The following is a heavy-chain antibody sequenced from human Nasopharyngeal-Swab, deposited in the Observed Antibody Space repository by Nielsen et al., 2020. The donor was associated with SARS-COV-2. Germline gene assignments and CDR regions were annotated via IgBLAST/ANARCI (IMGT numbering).Heavy chain of an antibody. V-gene: IGHV1-18*01. CDR1: GYTFTSYG. J-gene: IGHJ6*02. CDR2: ISAYNGNT. D-gene: IGHD3-22*01. CDR3: AREPYYYYDSSGYYHTFGMDV. Sequence: SVKVSCKASGYTFTSYGISWVRQAPGQGLEWMGWISAYNGNTNYAQKLQGRVTMTTDTSTSTAYMELRSLRSDDTAVYYCAREPYYYYDSSGYYHTFGMDVWGQGTTVTVSS.